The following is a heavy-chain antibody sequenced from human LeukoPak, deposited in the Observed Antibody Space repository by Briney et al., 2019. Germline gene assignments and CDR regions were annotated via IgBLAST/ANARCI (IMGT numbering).Heavy chain of an antibody. D-gene: IGHD5-18*01. CDR1: GFTFNNYA. CDR3: AKGQGYNYGDSIDY. J-gene: IGHJ4*02. CDR2: INGGGSS. V-gene: IGHV3-23*01. Sequence: PGGSLRLSCAASGFTFNNYAMTWVRQAPGKGQEWVSVINGGGSSYYADSVKGRFTVSRDNSKNTLYLQMNSLRDEDTAVYYCAKGQGYNYGDSIDYWGQGTLVTVPS.